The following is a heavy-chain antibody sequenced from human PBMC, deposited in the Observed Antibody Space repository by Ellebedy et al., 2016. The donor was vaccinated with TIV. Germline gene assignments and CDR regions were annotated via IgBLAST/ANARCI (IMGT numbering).Heavy chain of an antibody. Sequence: AASVKVSCKASGYTFIGYYMHWVRQAPGQGLEWMGWINPNSGGTNYAQKFQGRVIMTRDSSISTAYMELSRLTSDDTAVYYCARDPTDDRGFDYWGQGTLVTVSS. D-gene: IGHD1-1*01. CDR2: INPNSGGT. J-gene: IGHJ4*02. V-gene: IGHV1-2*02. CDR3: ARDPTDDRGFDY. CDR1: GYTFIGYY.